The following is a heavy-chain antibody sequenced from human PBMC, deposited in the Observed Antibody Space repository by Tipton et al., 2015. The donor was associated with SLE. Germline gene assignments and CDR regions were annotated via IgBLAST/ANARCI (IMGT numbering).Heavy chain of an antibody. CDR1: GFTFDDYA. J-gene: IGHJ4*02. CDR2: ISWNSGSI. Sequence: SLRLSCAASGFTFDDYAMHWVRQAPGKGLEWVSGISWNSGSIGYADSVEGRLTISRDNAKNSLYLQMNSLRPEDTALYYCAKGCGSYSGSFEYWGQGILVSVSS. D-gene: IGHD1-26*01. CDR3: AKGCGSYSGSFEY. V-gene: IGHV3-9*01.